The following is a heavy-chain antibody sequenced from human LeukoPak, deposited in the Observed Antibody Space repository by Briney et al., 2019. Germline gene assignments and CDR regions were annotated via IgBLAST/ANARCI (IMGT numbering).Heavy chain of an antibody. D-gene: IGHD3-22*01. CDR3: ARSNYYDSSGYYLAGNFDY. Sequence: PGESLKISCKGSGYSFTSYWIGWVRQMPGKGLEWMGIIYPGDSDTRYSPSFQGQVTISADKSISTAYLQWSSLKASDTAMYYCARSNYYDSSGYYLAGNFDYWGQGTLVTVSS. CDR1: GYSFTSYW. CDR2: IYPGDSDT. J-gene: IGHJ4*02. V-gene: IGHV5-51*01.